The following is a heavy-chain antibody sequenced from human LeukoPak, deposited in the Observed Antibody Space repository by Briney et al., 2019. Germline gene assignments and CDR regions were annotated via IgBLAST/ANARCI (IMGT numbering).Heavy chain of an antibody. CDR1: GGTFSSYA. D-gene: IGHD3-3*01. V-gene: IGHV1-69*13. CDR2: IIPIFGTA. J-gene: IGHJ5*02. Sequence: ASVKVSCKASGGTFSSYAISWVRQAPGQGLEWMGGIIPIFGTANYARKFQGRVTITADESTSTAYMELSSLRSEDTAVYYCARDGQYYDFWSGAYNWFDPWGQGTLVTVSS. CDR3: ARDGQYYDFWSGAYNWFDP.